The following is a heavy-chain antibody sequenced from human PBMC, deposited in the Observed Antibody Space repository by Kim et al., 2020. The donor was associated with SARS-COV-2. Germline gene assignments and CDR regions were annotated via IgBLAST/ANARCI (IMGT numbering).Heavy chain of an antibody. CDR1: GGSISSYY. CDR2: IYYSGST. CDR3: ARSSDNLDTVTTFDY. V-gene: IGHV4-59*13. Sequence: SETLSLTCTVSGGSISSYYWSWIRQPPGKGLEWIGYIYYSGSTNYNPSLKSRVTISVDTSKNQFSLKLSSVTAADTAVYYCARSSDNLDTVTTFDYWGQGTLVTVSS. D-gene: IGHD4-17*01. J-gene: IGHJ4*02.